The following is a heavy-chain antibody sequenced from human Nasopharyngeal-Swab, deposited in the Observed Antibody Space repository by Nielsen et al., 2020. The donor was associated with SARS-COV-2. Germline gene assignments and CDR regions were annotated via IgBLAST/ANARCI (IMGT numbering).Heavy chain of an antibody. J-gene: IGHJ6*02. CDR2: ISSDGSNK. D-gene: IGHD3-10*01. CDR1: GFTFSSYA. CDR3: ARDLIGTLLYGMDV. V-gene: IGHV3-30*04. Sequence: GESLQISCAASGFTFSSYAMHWVRQAPGKGLEWVAVISSDGSNKYYADSVKGRFTISRDNSKNTLYLQMNNLRAEDTAVYYCARDLIGTLLYGMDVWGQGTTVTVSS.